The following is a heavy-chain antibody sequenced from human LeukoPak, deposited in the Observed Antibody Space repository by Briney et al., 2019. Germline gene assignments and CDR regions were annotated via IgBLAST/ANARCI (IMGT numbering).Heavy chain of an antibody. D-gene: IGHD5-18*01. CDR2: ISSSGSTI. CDR3: TRGGMDTAMVSGSNWYFDL. J-gene: IGHJ2*01. Sequence: PGGSLRLSCAASGFTFSDYYMSWSRQAPGKGLEWVSYISSSGSTIYYADSVKGRFIISRDNAKNSLYLQMNSLRAEDTAVYYCTRGGMDTAMVSGSNWYFDLWGRGTLVTVSS. CDR1: GFTFSDYY. V-gene: IGHV3-11*01.